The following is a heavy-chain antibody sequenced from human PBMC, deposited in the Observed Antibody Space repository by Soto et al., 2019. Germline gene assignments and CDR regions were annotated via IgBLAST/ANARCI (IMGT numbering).Heavy chain of an antibody. D-gene: IGHD2-2*02. CDR3: ARFRVPAAIEDYYYGMDV. V-gene: IGHV3-21*01. CDR1: GFTFSSYS. Sequence: EVQLVESGGGLVKPGGSLRLSCAASGFTFSSYSMNWVRQAPGKGLEWVSSISSSSSYIYYADSVKGRFTISRDNAKNSLYLQMNSLRAEYTAVYYCARFRVPAAIEDYYYGMDVWGQGTTVTVSS. CDR2: ISSSSSYI. J-gene: IGHJ6*02.